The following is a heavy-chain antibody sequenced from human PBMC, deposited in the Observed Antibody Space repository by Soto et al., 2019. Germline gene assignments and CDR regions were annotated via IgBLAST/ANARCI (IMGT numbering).Heavy chain of an antibody. Sequence: WGSLRISCAASGFTFSCYAIHRGRPAPGKGVEWGAVVSYDGSNKYYADSVKGRFTISRDNSKNTLYLQMNSLRAEDTAVYYCARDRFPNQWELLVYYYYGMDVWGQGTTVTVSS. CDR1: GFTFSCYA. D-gene: IGHD1-26*01. J-gene: IGHJ6*02. CDR3: ARDRFPNQWELLVYYYYGMDV. V-gene: IGHV3-30-3*01. CDR2: VSYDGSNK.